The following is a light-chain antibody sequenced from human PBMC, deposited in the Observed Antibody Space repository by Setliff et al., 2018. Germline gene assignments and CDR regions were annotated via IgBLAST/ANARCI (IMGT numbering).Light chain of an antibody. CDR3: SSYTSSSTRV. CDR2: EVS. CDR1: SSDVGYYNY. V-gene: IGLV2-14*01. J-gene: IGLJ1*01. Sequence: QSVLTQPASVSGSPGQSITIPCTGTSSDVGYYNYVSWYQQHPGKAPKLMIYEVSNRPSGVSNRFSGSKSGNTASLTISGLQAEDEADYYCSSYTSSSTRVFGTGTKGTVL.